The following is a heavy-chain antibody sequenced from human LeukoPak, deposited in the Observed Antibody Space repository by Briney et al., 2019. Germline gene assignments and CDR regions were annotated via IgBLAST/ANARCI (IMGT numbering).Heavy chain of an antibody. CDR3: ARNSALDY. V-gene: IGHV3-33*01. CDR1: GFTFSSYD. J-gene: IGHJ4*02. CDR2: MWSDGSNK. D-gene: IGHD2/OR15-2a*01. Sequence: GGSLRLSCAASGFTFSSYDMHWVRQAPGKGLEWVAVMWSDGSNKYHADPVKGRFTISRDNSKNTLYLQMNSLRAEDTAVYYCARNSALDYWGLGTLVTVSS.